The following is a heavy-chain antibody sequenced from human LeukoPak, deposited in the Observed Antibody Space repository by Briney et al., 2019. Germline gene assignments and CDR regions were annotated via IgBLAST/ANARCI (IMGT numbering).Heavy chain of an antibody. Sequence: GESLKISCKGSGYSFTSYWIGWVRQMPGKGLEWMGIIYPGDSDTRYSPSFQGQVTISADKSISTAYLQWSSLKASDTAMYYCATQRVGATQSAEYFQHWGQGTLVTVSS. J-gene: IGHJ1*01. CDR3: ATQRVGATQSAEYFQH. D-gene: IGHD1-26*01. CDR2: IYPGDSDT. V-gene: IGHV5-51*01. CDR1: GYSFTSYW.